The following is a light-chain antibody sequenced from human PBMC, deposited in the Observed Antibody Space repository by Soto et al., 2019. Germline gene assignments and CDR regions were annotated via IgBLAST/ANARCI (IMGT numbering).Light chain of an antibody. CDR1: QSVSSSY. Sequence: EIVLTQSPGTLSLSPGERATLSCRASQSVSSSYLAWYQQKPGQAPRLLIYGASSRATGIPDRFSGSGSGTDFTLTISRLEPEDFAVYYCQQYGSSRMGFTFGPGTKVDIK. CDR3: QQYGSSRMGFT. CDR2: GAS. J-gene: IGKJ3*01. V-gene: IGKV3-20*01.